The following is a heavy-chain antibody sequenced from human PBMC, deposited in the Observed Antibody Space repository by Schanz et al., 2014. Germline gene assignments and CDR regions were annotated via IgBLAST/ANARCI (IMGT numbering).Heavy chain of an antibody. CDR2: ISAYNGKT. Sequence: CKSSGYRFTSYGINWLRQAPGQWLEWMGWISAYNGKTNYGKKVQGRVTMSTDTSTSTFYKERRSLRYDTTAYSRCAHDNLRILNGLAFWWQQTLNDDY. V-gene: IGHV1-18*01. CDR1: GYRFTSYG. J-gene: IGHJ4*01. D-gene: IGHD3-9*01. CDR3: AHDNLRILNGLAFWWQQTLNDDY.